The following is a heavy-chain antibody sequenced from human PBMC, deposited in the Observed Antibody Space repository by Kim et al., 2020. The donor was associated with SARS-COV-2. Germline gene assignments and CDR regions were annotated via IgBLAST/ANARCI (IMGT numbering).Heavy chain of an antibody. D-gene: IGHD4-17*01. Sequence: GGSLRLSCAASGFTFTDYAMNWVRQAPGKGLEWVSVISGGGGSAYYADSVKGRFTISRDNSKNTLYLQMNSLRAEDTALYYCAKEWRRTTLTTDGDYFDDWGQGTLVTVSS. CDR1: GFTFTDYA. J-gene: IGHJ4*02. CDR2: ISGGGGSA. CDR3: AKEWRRTTLTTDGDYFDD. V-gene: IGHV3-23*01.